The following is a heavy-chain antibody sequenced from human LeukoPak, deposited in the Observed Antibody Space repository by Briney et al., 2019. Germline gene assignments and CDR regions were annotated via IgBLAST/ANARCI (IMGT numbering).Heavy chain of an antibody. V-gene: IGHV3-30*04. CDR3: ASYSSWYFGIDS. CDR2: ISYDGSNK. D-gene: IGHD6-13*01. Sequence: GGSLRLSCAASGFTFSSYAMHWVRQAPGKGLEGVAVISYDGSNKYYADSVKGRFTISRDNSKNTLYLQMNSLRAEDTALYYCASYSSWYFGIDSWGQGTLVTVSS. J-gene: IGHJ4*02. CDR1: GFTFSSYA.